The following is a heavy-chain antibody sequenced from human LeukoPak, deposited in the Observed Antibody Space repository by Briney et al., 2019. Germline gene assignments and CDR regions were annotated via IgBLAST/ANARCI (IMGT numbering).Heavy chain of an antibody. V-gene: IGHV3-23*01. J-gene: IGHJ6*03. CDR1: GFTFSSYA. CDR3: AKCGGIAAANGYYYYYYMDV. D-gene: IGHD6-13*01. CDR2: ISGSGGST. Sequence: GGSLRLSCAASGFTFSSYAMSWVRQAPGKGLEGVSAISGSGGSTYYADSVKGRFTISRDNSKNTLYLQMNSLRAEDTAVYYCAKCGGIAAANGYYYYYYMDVWGKGTTVTVSS.